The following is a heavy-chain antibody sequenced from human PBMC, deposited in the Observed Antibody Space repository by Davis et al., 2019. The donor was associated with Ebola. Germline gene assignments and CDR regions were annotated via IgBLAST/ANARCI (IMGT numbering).Heavy chain of an antibody. CDR3: ARESYYYDSSGYHQGAFDI. Sequence: GGSLRLSCAASGSTFSGSAMHWVRQASGKGLEWVGRIRRKANSYATAYAASVKGRFTTSRDDSKNTAYLQMNSLKTEDTAVYYCARESYYYDSSGYHQGAFDIWGQGTMVTVSS. CDR2: IRRKANSYAT. V-gene: IGHV3-73*01. D-gene: IGHD3-22*01. J-gene: IGHJ3*02. CDR1: GSTFSGSA.